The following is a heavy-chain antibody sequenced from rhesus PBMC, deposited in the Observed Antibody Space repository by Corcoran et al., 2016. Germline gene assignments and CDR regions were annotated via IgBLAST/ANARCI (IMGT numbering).Heavy chain of an antibody. Sequence: QVQLQESGPGLVKPSETLSLTCAVSGYPFSSGYYWGWIRQPPGKGLEWIGHISSGGGNYLNPSLKSRVTLSVDTSKTQFSLKLSSVTAADTAVYYCARRTYCSGSGCYYFDYWGQGVLVTVSS. CDR1: GYPFSSGYY. J-gene: IGHJ4*01. CDR2: ISSGGGN. V-gene: IGHV4S14*01. D-gene: IGHD2-21*01. CDR3: ARRTYCSGSGCYYFDY.